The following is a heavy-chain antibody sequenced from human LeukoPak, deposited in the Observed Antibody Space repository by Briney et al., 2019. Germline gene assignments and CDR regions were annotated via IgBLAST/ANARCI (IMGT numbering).Heavy chain of an antibody. J-gene: IGHJ3*02. Sequence: GASVKVSCKASGYTFTDYYMHWVQQAPGKGLEWMGRVDPEDGETIYAEKFQGRVTITADTSTDTAYMELSSLRSEDTAIYYCARVLSYSGKKAFDIWGQGTMVTVSS. CDR3: ARVLSYSGKKAFDI. CDR2: VDPEDGET. D-gene: IGHD1-26*01. CDR1: GYTFTDYY. V-gene: IGHV1-69-2*01.